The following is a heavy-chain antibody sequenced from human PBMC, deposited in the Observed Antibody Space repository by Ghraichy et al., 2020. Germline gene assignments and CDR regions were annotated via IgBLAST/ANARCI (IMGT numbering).Heavy chain of an antibody. J-gene: IGHJ4*02. Sequence: ASVKVSCRASGFTLSEYYIHWVRQAPGQGLEWMGWINCDTGGKRYPQKFQGRVTMTRDSSISTVYMELNSLRSDDTAVYYCARVAVADSAYWGQGTLITVSS. CDR1: GFTLSEYY. D-gene: IGHD6-19*01. V-gene: IGHV1-2*02. CDR3: ARVAVADSAY. CDR2: INCDTGGK.